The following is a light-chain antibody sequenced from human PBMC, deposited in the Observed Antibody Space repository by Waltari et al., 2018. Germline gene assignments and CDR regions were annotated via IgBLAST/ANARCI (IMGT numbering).Light chain of an antibody. CDR3: QSTDSSGTAVV. Sequence: SYELTQPPSVSVSPGQTARITCSGDALPNQYAYWYQQKPGQAPVVVIYKDSERPSGIPGRFAGSTSGTTVTLAISGVQAEDEADYYWQSTDSSGTAVVFGGGTKLTVL. V-gene: IGLV3-25*03. J-gene: IGLJ2*01. CDR2: KDS. CDR1: ALPNQY.